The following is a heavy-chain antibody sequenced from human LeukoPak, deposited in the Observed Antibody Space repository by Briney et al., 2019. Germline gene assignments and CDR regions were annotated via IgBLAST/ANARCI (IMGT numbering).Heavy chain of an antibody. CDR2: IIPIFGTA. CDR1: GGTFSSYA. V-gene: IGHV1-69*05. D-gene: IGHD6-13*01. CDR3: ARDRDSSSTYNWFDP. Sequence: ASVKVSCKASGGTFSSYAISWVRQAPGQGLEWMGGIIPIFGTANYAQKFQGRVTITTDESTSTAYMELSSLRSEDTAVYYCARDRDSSSTYNWFDPWGQGTLVAVSS. J-gene: IGHJ5*02.